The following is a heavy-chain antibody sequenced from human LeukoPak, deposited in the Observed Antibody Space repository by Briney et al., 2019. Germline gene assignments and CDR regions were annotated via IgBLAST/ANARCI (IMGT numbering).Heavy chain of an antibody. J-gene: IGHJ3*02. V-gene: IGHV4-30-4*01. D-gene: IGHD3-22*01. CDR3: ARVGSITMIVVVMNDAFDI. Sequence: SQTLSLTCTVSGXSISSGDYYWSWIRQPPGKGLEWIGYIYYSGSTYYNPSLKSRVTISVDTSKNQFSLKLSSVTAADTAVYYCARVGSITMIVVVMNDAFDIWGQGTMVTVFS. CDR1: GXSISSGDYY. CDR2: IYYSGST.